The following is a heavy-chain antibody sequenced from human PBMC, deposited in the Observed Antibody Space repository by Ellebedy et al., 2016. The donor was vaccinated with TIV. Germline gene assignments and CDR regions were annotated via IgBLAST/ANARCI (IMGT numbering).Heavy chain of an antibody. CDR1: GFPFDDYA. CDR2: ISWISGTI. CDR3: ARDYYGSGSDSSD. V-gene: IGHV3-9*01. D-gene: IGHD3-10*01. J-gene: IGHJ4*02. Sequence: SLKISCAASGFPFDDYAMHWVRQAPGKGLEWVSGISWISGTIDYAYSVKCRFTISRDNAKNGLYLQMNSMRAEDTAVYYCARDYYGSGSDSSDWGQGTLVTVSS.